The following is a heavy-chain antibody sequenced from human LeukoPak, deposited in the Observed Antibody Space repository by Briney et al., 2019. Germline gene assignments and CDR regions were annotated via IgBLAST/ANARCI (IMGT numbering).Heavy chain of an antibody. J-gene: IGHJ4*02. V-gene: IGHV3-53*01. CDR1: GFTVSSNY. Sequence: PGGSLRLSCAASGFTVSSNYMSWVRQAPGKGLEWVSVIYSGGSTYYADSVKGRFTISRDNAKNTLYLQMNSLRAEDTAVYYCGRETYTYDTSGPDHWGQGTLVTVSS. D-gene: IGHD3-22*01. CDR2: IYSGGST. CDR3: GRETYTYDTSGPDH.